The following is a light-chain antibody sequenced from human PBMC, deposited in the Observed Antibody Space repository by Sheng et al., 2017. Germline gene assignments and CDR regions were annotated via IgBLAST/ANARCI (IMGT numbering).Light chain of an antibody. CDR2: DNN. Sequence: SVLTQPPSASETPGQRVTISCSGRRFNIGSNTVTWFQHLPGTAPKLLIYDNNQRPSGVPDRFSGSKSGTSASLAISGLQSEDEADYVCATWDDSLNALVFGGGTKLTVL. CDR1: RFNIGSNT. V-gene: IGLV1-44*01. J-gene: IGLJ3*02. CDR3: ATWDDSLNALV.